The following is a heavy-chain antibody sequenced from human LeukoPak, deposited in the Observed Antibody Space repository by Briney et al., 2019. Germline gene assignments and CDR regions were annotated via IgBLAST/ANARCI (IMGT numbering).Heavy chain of an antibody. D-gene: IGHD2-15*01. J-gene: IGHJ4*02. Sequence: GESLKISCKGSGYSFTNYWIGWVRQMPGRGLEWMGIIHPGDSDTKYSPSFQGQVTISGDKSISTAYLQWSSLKASDTAMYYCARLFRDCSGGSCYPYYFDYWGQGTLVTVSS. CDR1: GYSFTNYW. CDR2: IHPGDSDT. CDR3: ARLFRDCSGGSCYPYYFDY. V-gene: IGHV5-51*01.